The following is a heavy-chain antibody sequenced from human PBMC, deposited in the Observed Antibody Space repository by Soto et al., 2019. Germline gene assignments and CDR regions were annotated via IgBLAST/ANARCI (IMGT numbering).Heavy chain of an antibody. CDR2: IYYSGST. CDR3: AREIYRGYYFDY. V-gene: IGHV4-59*01. J-gene: IGHJ4*02. Sequence: SETLSLTCTVSGGSISIYYWSWIRQPPGKGLEWIGYIYYSGSTNYNPSLKSRVTISVDTSKNQFSLKLSSVTAADTAVYYCAREIYRGYYFDYWGQGTLVTVSS. CDR1: GGSISIYY. D-gene: IGHD3-10*01.